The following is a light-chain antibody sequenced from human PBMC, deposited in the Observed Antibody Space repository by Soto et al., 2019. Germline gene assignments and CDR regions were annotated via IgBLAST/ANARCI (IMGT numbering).Light chain of an antibody. CDR1: QSISSS. V-gene: IGKV1-39*01. CDR3: QQSYRAPIT. CDR2: AAS. Sequence: IQMTQSPSSLSASVGDRVTITCRASQSISSSLNWYQQISGKAPKLLIYAASSLQSGVPSRFSGSGSGTDFTLTISSLHPEDFGSYYCQQSYRAPITFGQGTRLEIK. J-gene: IGKJ5*01.